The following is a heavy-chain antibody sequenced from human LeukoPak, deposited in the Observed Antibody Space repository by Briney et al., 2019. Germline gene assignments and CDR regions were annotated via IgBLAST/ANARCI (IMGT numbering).Heavy chain of an antibody. Sequence: KPSETLSLTCTVSGYSISSGYYWGWIRQPPGKGLEWIGSIYHSGSTYYNPSLKSRVTISVDTSKNQFSLKLGSVTAADTAVYYCAGDSGSYSGYYYYYYMDVWGKGTTVTVSS. V-gene: IGHV4-38-2*02. D-gene: IGHD1-26*01. CDR2: IYHSGST. CDR3: AGDSGSYSGYYYYYYMDV. J-gene: IGHJ6*03. CDR1: GYSISSGYY.